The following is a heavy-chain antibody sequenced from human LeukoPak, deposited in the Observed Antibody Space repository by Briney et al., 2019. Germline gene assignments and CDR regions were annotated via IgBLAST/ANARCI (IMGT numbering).Heavy chain of an antibody. Sequence: GASVKVSCKASGYTFTGYYMHWVRQAPGQGLGWMGWINPNSGGTNYAQKFQGRVTMTRDTSISTAYMELSRLRSDDTAVYYCARVPLHWEYFDYWGQGTLVTVSS. D-gene: IGHD1-26*01. CDR3: ARVPLHWEYFDY. CDR2: INPNSGGT. CDR1: GYTFTGYY. V-gene: IGHV1-2*02. J-gene: IGHJ4*02.